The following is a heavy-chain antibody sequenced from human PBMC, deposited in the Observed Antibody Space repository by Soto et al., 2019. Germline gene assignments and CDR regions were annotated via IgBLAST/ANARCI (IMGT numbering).Heavy chain of an antibody. V-gene: IGHV1-69*13. J-gene: IGHJ3*02. Sequence: SVKVSCKAFGGTFSSYGVSWVRRAPGQGLEWMGRIIPVFGTTHYAQKFQGRVTVTADESTSTAHMELSSLRSEDTAVYHCARGLYYYDSSGYSDAFDIWGQGTMVTVSS. CDR1: GGTFSSYG. CDR2: IIPVFGTT. CDR3: ARGLYYYDSSGYSDAFDI. D-gene: IGHD3-22*01.